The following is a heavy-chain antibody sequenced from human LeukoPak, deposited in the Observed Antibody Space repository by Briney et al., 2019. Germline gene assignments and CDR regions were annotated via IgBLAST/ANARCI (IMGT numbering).Heavy chain of an antibody. V-gene: IGHV1-18*01. CDR2: ISAYNGNT. CDR1: GYTFTSYG. D-gene: IGHD2-2*01. J-gene: IGHJ4*02. Sequence: GASVKVSCKASGYTFTSYGISWVRQAPGQGLEWMGWISAYNGNTNYAQKLQGRVTMTTDTSTSTAYMELRSLRSDDTAVYYCARDSQYCSSTSCYHRFDYWGQGTLVTVSS. CDR3: ARDSQYCSSTSCYHRFDY.